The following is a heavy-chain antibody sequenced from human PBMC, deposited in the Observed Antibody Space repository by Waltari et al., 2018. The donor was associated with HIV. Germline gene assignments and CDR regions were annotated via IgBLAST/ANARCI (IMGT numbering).Heavy chain of an antibody. Sequence: QVPLVASGGGVVPPGRSLSLPCAAPGFTVRNSGMHRVRQAPGKGLEWVAVVWQDGSNKYYGDSVKGQFTISRDNSKNTLELQMNSLRAEDTTVYYCARDVQGYCAGERCFYGMDVWGQGTTVTVSS. CDR3: ARDVQGYCAGERCFYGMDV. J-gene: IGHJ6*02. CDR2: VWQDGSNK. V-gene: IGHV3-33*01. CDR1: GFTVRNSG. D-gene: IGHD2-8*02.